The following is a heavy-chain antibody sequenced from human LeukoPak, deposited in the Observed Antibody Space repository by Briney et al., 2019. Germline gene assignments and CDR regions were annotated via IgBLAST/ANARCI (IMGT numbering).Heavy chain of an antibody. V-gene: IGHV3-48*03. J-gene: IGHJ4*02. CDR2: ISSSGSTI. CDR1: GFTFSSYE. CDR3: ARRGSYNDY. Sequence: GGSLRLSCAASGFTFSSYEMNWVRRPPGEGLEWVSYISSSGSTIYYADSVKGRFTISRDNAKNSLYLQMNSLRAEDTAVYYCARRGSYNDYWGQGTLVTVSS. D-gene: IGHD3-16*01.